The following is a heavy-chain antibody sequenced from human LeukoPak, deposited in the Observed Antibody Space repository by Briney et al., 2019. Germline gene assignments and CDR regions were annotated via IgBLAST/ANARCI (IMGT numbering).Heavy chain of an antibody. Sequence: SETLSLTCTVSGGSISSYYWSWIRQPPGEGLEWIGFIYYSGSTNQNPSLKSRVTMSVDTSKNQFFLRLSSVTAADTAVYYCARDEGHYDHWGQGTLVTVSS. CDR2: IYYSGST. CDR1: GGSISSYY. D-gene: IGHD3-22*01. J-gene: IGHJ4*02. V-gene: IGHV4-59*12. CDR3: ARDEGHYDH.